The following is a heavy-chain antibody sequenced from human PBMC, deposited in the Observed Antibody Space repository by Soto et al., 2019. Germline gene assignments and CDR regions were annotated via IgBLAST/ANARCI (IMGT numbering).Heavy chain of an antibody. CDR2: IWYDGSNK. V-gene: IGHV3-33*01. CDR1: GFTFSSYG. J-gene: IGHJ4*02. CDR3: ARDQYGITMVRGVSKTPFAIDY. Sequence: PGGSLRLSCAASGFTFSSYGMHWVRQAPGEGLEWVAVIWYDGSNKYYADSVKGRFTISRDNSKNTLYLQMNSLRAEDTAVYYCARDQYGITMVRGVSKTPFAIDYWGQGTLVTVSS. D-gene: IGHD3-10*01.